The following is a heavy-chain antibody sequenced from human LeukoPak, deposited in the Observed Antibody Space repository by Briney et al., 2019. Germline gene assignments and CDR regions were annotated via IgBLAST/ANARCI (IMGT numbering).Heavy chain of an antibody. CDR3: AREEEQLDYFDY. V-gene: IGHV3-21*01. D-gene: IGHD6-6*01. CDR2: ISSSSSYI. CDR1: GFTFSSYS. Sequence: GGSLRLSCAASGFTFSSYSMNWVRQAPGKGLEWVSSISSSSSYIYYADSVKGRFTISRDNAKNSLYLQMNSLRAEDTAVYYCAREEEQLDYFDYWGQGTLVTVSS. J-gene: IGHJ4*02.